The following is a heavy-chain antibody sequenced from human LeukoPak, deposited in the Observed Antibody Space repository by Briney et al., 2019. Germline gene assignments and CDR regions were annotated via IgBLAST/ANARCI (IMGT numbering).Heavy chain of an antibody. J-gene: IGHJ5*02. D-gene: IGHD1-26*01. CDR3: ATSTPSIIVGASTRNWFDP. Sequence: SETLSLTCAVYGGSFSGYYWNWIRQPPGKGLEWIGEINHSGSTNYNPSLKSRITISVDTSKNQFSLKLSSVTAADTAVYYCATSTPSIIVGASTRNWFDPWGQGTLVTVSS. V-gene: IGHV4-34*01. CDR2: INHSGST. CDR1: GGSFSGYY.